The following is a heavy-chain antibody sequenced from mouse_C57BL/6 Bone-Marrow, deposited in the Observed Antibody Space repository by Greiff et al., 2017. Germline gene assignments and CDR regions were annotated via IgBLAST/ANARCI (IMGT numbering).Heavy chain of an antibody. D-gene: IGHD2-4*01. J-gene: IGHJ3*01. V-gene: IGHV5-17*01. CDR2: ISSGSSTI. CDR1: GFTFSDYG. Sequence: EVQLQQSGGGLVKPGGSLKLSCAASGFTFSDYGMHWVRQAPEKGLEWVAYISSGSSTIYYADTVEGRFTISRDNAKNTLFLQLTSLRSEDTAMYYGASIDYDYDGAYWGQGTMVTVSA. CDR3: ASIDYDYDGAY.